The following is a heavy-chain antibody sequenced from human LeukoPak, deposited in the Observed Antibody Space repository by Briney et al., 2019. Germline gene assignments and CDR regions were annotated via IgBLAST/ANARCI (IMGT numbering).Heavy chain of an antibody. CDR2: ISWNSDSI. CDR1: AFIFSGHW. J-gene: IGHJ4*02. Sequence: SLRLSCEGSAFIFSGHWMNWVRQAPGKGLEWVSGISWNSDSIGYADSVKGRFTISRDNAKNSLYLQMNSLRAEDTALYYCAKDHNYDSSGSVDYWGQGTLVTVSS. V-gene: IGHV3-9*01. D-gene: IGHD3-22*01. CDR3: AKDHNYDSSGSVDY.